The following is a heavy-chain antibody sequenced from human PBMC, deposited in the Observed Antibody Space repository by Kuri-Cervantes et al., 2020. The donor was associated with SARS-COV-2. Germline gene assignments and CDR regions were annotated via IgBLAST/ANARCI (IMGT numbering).Heavy chain of an antibody. CDR3: ARDMRGDCSSTSCYRDAFDI. Sequence: SVKVSCKASGYTFTSYYMHWVRQAPGQGLEWMGGIIPIFGTANYAQKFQGRVTITTDESTSTAYMELSSLRSEDTAVYYCARDMRGDCSSTSCYRDAFDIWGQGTMVTVSS. V-gene: IGHV1-69*05. CDR1: GYTFTSYY. D-gene: IGHD2-2*02. J-gene: IGHJ3*02. CDR2: IIPIFGTA.